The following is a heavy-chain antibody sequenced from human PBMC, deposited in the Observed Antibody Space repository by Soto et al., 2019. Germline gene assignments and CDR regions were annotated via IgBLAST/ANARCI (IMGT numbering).Heavy chain of an antibody. D-gene: IGHD3-22*01. J-gene: IGHJ4*02. V-gene: IGHV1-69*01. CDR2: IIPIFSPA. CDR1: GGTFSSSD. Sequence: QVQLVQSGAEVKKPGSSVKVSCEASGGTFSSSDINWVRQAPGQGLEWMGGIIPIFSPAKYAQKFQGRVTITADDSTSTAYMELTGLTFDDTAVYYCARGLHDYDNTGYHPAYFDSWGQGTLVTVSS. CDR3: ARGLHDYDNTGYHPAYFDS.